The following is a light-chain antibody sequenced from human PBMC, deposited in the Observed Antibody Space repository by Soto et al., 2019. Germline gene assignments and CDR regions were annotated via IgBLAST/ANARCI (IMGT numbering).Light chain of an antibody. CDR1: SSDIGGYNY. CDR3: TSYTTSSTSYV. Sequence: QSVLSQPAGVSGSPGRSITVSCTGTSSDIGGYNYVSWYQQRPGKAPKLRIYEVSNRPSGVSNRFSSSKSGNTASLTISGLQAEDEADYHCTSYTTSSTSYVFGTGTKVTV. CDR2: EVS. V-gene: IGLV2-14*01. J-gene: IGLJ1*01.